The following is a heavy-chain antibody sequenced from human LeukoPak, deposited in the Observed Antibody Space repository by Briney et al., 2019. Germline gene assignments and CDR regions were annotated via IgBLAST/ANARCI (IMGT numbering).Heavy chain of an antibody. Sequence: PGGSLRLSCAASGFTVSTLAMHWVRQAPGKGRGWVSSSGTGRGTTYHAASVEGRFTISRASTMTSFYLQINTLRAEDTAVYYCVVQITYKELSDPDFWGQGILVTVSS. CDR3: VVQITYKELSDPDF. V-gene: IGHV3-48*03. CDR1: GFTVSTLA. J-gene: IGHJ4*02. D-gene: IGHD3-16*01. CDR2: SGTGRGTT.